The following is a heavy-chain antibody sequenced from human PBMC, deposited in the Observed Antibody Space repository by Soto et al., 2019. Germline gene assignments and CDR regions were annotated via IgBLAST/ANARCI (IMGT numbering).Heavy chain of an antibody. V-gene: IGHV3-33*01. D-gene: IGHD1-7*01. CDR1: GFTFSSHG. Sequence: SGGSLRLSCAASGFTFSSHGMHWVRQAPGKGLEWVAAIWYDGSNKYYVDSVKGRFTISRDNSKNTVFLQMNSLRAEDTAVYHCARDSVTSGWNFPGGMDVWGQGTTVTVSS. J-gene: IGHJ6*02. CDR2: IWYDGSNK. CDR3: ARDSVTSGWNFPGGMDV.